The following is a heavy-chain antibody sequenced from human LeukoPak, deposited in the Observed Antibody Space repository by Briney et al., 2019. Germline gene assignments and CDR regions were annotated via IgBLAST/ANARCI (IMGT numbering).Heavy chain of an antibody. V-gene: IGHV3-30*04. D-gene: IGHD3-22*01. CDR1: GFTFSSYV. CDR2: ISYDGSTK. CDR3: ARDPGVVSLNWLDT. J-gene: IGHJ5*02. Sequence: GGSLRLSCAASGFTFSSYVIHWFRQAPGKGLEWVAAISYDGSTKYYADSVKGRFTISRDNSKDTLYLQMNSLRVEDTAIYYCARDPGVVSLNWLDTWGQGALVTVSS.